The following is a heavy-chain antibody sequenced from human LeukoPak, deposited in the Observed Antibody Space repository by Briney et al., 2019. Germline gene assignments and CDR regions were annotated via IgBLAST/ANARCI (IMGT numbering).Heavy chain of an antibody. Sequence: GASVKVSCKASGYTFTSYYMHWVRQAPGQGLEWMGIINPSGGSTSYAQKFQGRVTMTRDMSTSTVCMELSSLRSEDTAVYYCARDRGCSSTSCYYYYYMDVWGKGTTVTVSS. J-gene: IGHJ6*03. D-gene: IGHD2-2*01. CDR3: ARDRGCSSTSCYYYYYMDV. CDR2: INPSGGST. V-gene: IGHV1-46*01. CDR1: GYTFTSYY.